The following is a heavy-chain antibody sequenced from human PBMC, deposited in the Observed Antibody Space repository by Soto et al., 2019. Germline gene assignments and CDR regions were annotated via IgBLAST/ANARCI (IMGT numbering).Heavy chain of an antibody. J-gene: IGHJ6*02. CDR2: ISYDGSNK. CDR1: GFTFSSYA. Sequence: GGSLRLSCAASGFTFSSYAMHWVRQDPGKGLEWVAVISYDGSNKYYADSVKGRFTISRDNSKNTLYLQMNSLRAEDTAVYYCAXVPLRYFARVYYYGMDVWGQGTTVTVSS. V-gene: IGHV3-30-3*01. CDR3: AXVPLRYFARVYYYGMDV. D-gene: IGHD3-9*01.